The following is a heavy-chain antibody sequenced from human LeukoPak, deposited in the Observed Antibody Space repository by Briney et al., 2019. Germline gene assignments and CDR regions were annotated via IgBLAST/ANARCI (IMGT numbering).Heavy chain of an antibody. V-gene: IGHV3-21*01. CDR2: ISTSSSYI. CDR3: ARGRDGHGGYYSYMDV. Sequence: GGSLRLSCAASGFTFSTYSMNWVRQAPGKGLEWVSSISTSSSYIYHADSVKGRFTTSRDNAKKSLYMQMNSLRAEDTAVYYCARGRDGHGGYYSYMDVWGIGTTVTVSS. D-gene: IGHD5-24*01. CDR1: GFTFSTYS. J-gene: IGHJ6*03.